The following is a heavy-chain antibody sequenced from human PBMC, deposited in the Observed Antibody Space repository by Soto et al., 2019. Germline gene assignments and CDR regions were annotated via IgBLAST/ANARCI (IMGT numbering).Heavy chain of an antibody. CDR1: GFSFSDYT. Sequence: EVQLVESGGGLVKPGGSLRLSCAASGFSFSDYTMNWVRQAPGKGLEWVSSISGSTSYTYYADSLKGRFTVSRDNAEKSLYLQMNSLGAEDTDVYYCARDGAFCSGTGCRDYYHYMDFWGKGTTVTVSS. D-gene: IGHD2-2*01. J-gene: IGHJ6*03. CDR3: ARDGAFCSGTGCRDYYHYMDF. CDR2: ISGSTSYT. V-gene: IGHV3-21*01.